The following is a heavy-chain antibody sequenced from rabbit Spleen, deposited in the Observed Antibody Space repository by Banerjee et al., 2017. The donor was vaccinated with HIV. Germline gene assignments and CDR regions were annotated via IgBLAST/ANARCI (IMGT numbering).Heavy chain of an antibody. CDR2: IYTADSGNA. CDR3: ASSGIYAGTGYSSAFTRLDL. D-gene: IGHD8-1*01. V-gene: IGHV1S45*01. Sequence: QEQLVESAGGLVQPGGSLTLTCTASGFSFSSSYCMCWVRQAPGKGLEWIACIYTADSGNAYYANWAKGRFTISRTSSTTVTLQMTSLTAADTATYFCASSGIYAGTGYSSAFTRLDLWGPGTLVPVS. CDR1: GFSFSSSYC. J-gene: IGHJ6*01.